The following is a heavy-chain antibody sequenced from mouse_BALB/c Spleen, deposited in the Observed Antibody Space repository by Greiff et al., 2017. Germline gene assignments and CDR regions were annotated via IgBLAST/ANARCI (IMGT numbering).Heavy chain of an antibody. CDR2: ISSGSSTI. J-gene: IGHJ3*01. V-gene: IGHV5-17*02. CDR3: ARDPFYDH. Sequence: DVKLVESGGGLVQPGGSRKLSCAASGFTFSSFGMHWVRQAPEKGLEWVAYISSGSSTIYYADTVKGRFTISRDNPKNTLFLQMTSLRSEDTAMYYCARDPFYDHWGQGTLVTVSA. D-gene: IGHD2-3*01. CDR1: GFTFSSFG.